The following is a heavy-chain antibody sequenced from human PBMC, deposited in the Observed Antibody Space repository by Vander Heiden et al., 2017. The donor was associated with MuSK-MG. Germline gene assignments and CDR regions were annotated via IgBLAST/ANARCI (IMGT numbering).Heavy chain of an antibody. CDR2: ISGSGSST. J-gene: IGHJ5*02. D-gene: IGHD2-15*01. V-gene: IGHV3-23*04. CDR3: AHYQIPDCSGGSCRS. CDR1: GSPFSSFA. Sequence: EVQLVESGGGLVQPGGSLRLSCAASGSPFSSFAMSWVRQAPRKGREWVSAISGSGSSTYYADSVKGRFTITRDNSKNTLYLQMNSLRAEDTAVYYCAHYQIPDCSGGSCRSWGQGTLVTVSA.